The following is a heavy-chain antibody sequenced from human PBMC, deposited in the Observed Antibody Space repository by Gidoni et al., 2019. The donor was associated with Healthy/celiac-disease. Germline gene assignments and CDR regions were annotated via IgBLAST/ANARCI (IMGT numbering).Heavy chain of an antibody. V-gene: IGHV4-39*01. Sequence: HLQLQESGPGLVKPSQTLSLPCTGSCGSISSIGYYWGWNRQPPGKGLEWIGSIYSRGSTSDNPSLKSRVPMSVDTSKNQFSLKLSSVTAADTAVYYCARFGFCSAGSCYFGDNWFDPWGQGTLVTVSS. J-gene: IGHJ5*02. D-gene: IGHD2-15*01. CDR3: ARFGFCSAGSCYFGDNWFDP. CDR1: CGSISSIGYY. CDR2: IYSRGST.